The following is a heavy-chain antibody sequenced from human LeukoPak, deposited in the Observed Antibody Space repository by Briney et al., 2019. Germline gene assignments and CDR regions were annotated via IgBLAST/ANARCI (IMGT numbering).Heavy chain of an antibody. Sequence: GGSLRLSWAASGFTFSSYAMHWVRQAPGKGLEWVAVISYDGSNKYYADSVKGRFTISRDNSKNTLYLQMNSLRAEDTAVYYCSRIAVAGLYFDYWGQGTLVTVSS. CDR1: GFTFSSYA. CDR2: ISYDGSNK. D-gene: IGHD6-19*01. V-gene: IGHV3-30*04. J-gene: IGHJ4*02. CDR3: SRIAVAGLYFDY.